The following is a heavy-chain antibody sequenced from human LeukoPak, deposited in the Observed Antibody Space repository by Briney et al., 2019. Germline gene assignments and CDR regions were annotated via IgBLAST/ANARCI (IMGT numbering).Heavy chain of an antibody. Sequence: SQTLSLTCAISGDSVSRKNVDWDWIRQSPSGGLEWLGRIKYRSKWYNDYAVSLKSRITINPDTSRNQFSLLLNSVSPEDTAVYYCARGSEWAFGIWGQGTTVTVSS. D-gene: IGHD2-8*01. CDR1: GDSVSRKNVD. V-gene: IGHV6-1*01. J-gene: IGHJ3*02. CDR2: IKYRSKWYN. CDR3: ARGSEWAFGI.